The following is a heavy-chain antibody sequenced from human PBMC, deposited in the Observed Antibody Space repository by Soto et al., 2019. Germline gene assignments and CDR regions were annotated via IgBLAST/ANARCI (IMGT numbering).Heavy chain of an antibody. Sequence: SETLSLTCTVSGGSVSSSSYYWGWVRQPPGKGLEWIGSVYYSGSTYYNPSLESRVTISVDTSKNQFSLKLSSVTAADTAVYYCARETRGSQLTWGQGTLVTVSS. CDR3: ARETRGSQLT. CDR1: GGSVSSSSYY. J-gene: IGHJ5*02. D-gene: IGHD1-7*01. CDR2: VYYSGST. V-gene: IGHV4-39*07.